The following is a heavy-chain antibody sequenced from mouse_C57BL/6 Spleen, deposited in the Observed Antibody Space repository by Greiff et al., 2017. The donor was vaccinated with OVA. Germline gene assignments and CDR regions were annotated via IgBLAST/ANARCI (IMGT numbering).Heavy chain of an antibody. CDR3: AREGITTVVATGTGYFDV. Sequence: VQLQESGAELMKPGASVKLSCKATGYTFTGYWIEWVKQRPGHGLEWLGEILPGSGSTTYNEKFKGKATITADTSSNTAYMRRSSLTTEDSAIYDCAREGITTVVATGTGYFDVWGTGTTVTVSS. V-gene: IGHV1-9*01. CDR1: GYTFTGYW. J-gene: IGHJ1*03. CDR2: ILPGSGST. D-gene: IGHD1-1*01.